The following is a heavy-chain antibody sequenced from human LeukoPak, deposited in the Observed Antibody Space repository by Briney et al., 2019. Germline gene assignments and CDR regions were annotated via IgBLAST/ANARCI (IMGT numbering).Heavy chain of an antibody. J-gene: IGHJ4*02. Sequence: GRSLRLSCAASGFTFSSYAMHWVRQAPGKGLEWAAVISYDGSNKYYADSVKGRFTISRDNSKNTLYLQMNSLRAEDTAVYYCARGSPNYDFWSGDFDWLLSGPDYWGQGTLVTVSS. CDR1: GFTFSSYA. V-gene: IGHV3-30-3*01. CDR3: ARGSPNYDFWSGDFDWLLSGPDY. D-gene: IGHD3-3*01. CDR2: ISYDGSNK.